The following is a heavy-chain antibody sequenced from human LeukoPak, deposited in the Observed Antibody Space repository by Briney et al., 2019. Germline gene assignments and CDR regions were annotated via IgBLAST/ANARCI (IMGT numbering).Heavy chain of an antibody. CDR2: IFYSGST. V-gene: IGHV4-59*08. CDR3: ARTRTGSRRFDY. J-gene: IGHJ4*02. D-gene: IGHD1-26*01. CDR1: GGSISTYY. Sequence: AETLSLTCTVSGGSISTYYWNWIRQSPGKGLEWSGDIFYSGSTNSNPSLKSRVTMSVDTSKNQFSLEVTSVTAADSAVYYCARTRTGSRRFDYWGQGILVNVFS.